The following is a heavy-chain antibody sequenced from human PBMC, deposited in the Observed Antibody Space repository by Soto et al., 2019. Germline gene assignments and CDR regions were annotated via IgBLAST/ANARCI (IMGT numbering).Heavy chain of an antibody. D-gene: IGHD3-9*01. CDR2: IYYSGST. CDR1: GGSISSGDYY. Sequence: SETLSLTCTVSGGSISSGDYYRSWIRQPPGKGLEWIGYIYYSGSTYYNPSLKSRVTISVDTSKNQFSLKLSSVTAADTAVYYCARGTRYYDILTGYSQGWYFDYWGQGTLVTVSS. J-gene: IGHJ4*02. CDR3: ARGTRYYDILTGYSQGWYFDY. V-gene: IGHV4-30-4*01.